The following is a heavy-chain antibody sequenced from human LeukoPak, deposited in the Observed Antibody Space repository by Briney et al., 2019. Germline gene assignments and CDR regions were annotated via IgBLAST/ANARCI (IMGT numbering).Heavy chain of an antibody. D-gene: IGHD2-21*02. CDR1: GFMFNTYA. J-gene: IGHJ4*02. CDR3: VKPLVTGRLSGVFQY. CDR2: ISITGRSS. V-gene: IGHV3-23*01. Sequence: GESLRLSCAASGFMFNTYAMSWVRLAPGKGPEWVAIISITGRSSSYADSVKGRFTISRDNSKNTVYLEMNNLRAEDTAVYYCVKPLVTGRLSGVFQYWGQGALVTVSS.